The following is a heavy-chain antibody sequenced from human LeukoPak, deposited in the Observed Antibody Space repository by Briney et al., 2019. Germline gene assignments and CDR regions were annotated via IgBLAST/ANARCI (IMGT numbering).Heavy chain of an antibody. CDR2: ISRSSTYI. CDR3: ARTSRFTMIVVVNYAFDI. J-gene: IGHJ3*02. D-gene: IGHD3-22*01. Sequence: GGSLRLSCAASGFTFSSYSMNWVRQAPGKGLEWVSSISRSSTYIYYADSVKGRFTISRDDAKNSLYLQMNSLRAEDTALYYCARTSRFTMIVVVNYAFDIWGQGTMVTVSS. V-gene: IGHV3-21*04. CDR1: GFTFSSYS.